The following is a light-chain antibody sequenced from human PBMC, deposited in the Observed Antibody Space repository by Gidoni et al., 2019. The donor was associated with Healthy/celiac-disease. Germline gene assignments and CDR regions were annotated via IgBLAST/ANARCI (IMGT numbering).Light chain of an antibody. CDR2: AAS. Sequence: DIQMTQSPSSLSASVGDRVTITCRASQSISSYLNWYQQKPAKAPKLLIYAASSLQSGVPSRFSGSGSGTDFTITISSLQPEDFATYYCQQSYSTPLTFGGGTKVEIK. J-gene: IGKJ4*01. CDR1: QSISSY. CDR3: QQSYSTPLT. V-gene: IGKV1-39*01.